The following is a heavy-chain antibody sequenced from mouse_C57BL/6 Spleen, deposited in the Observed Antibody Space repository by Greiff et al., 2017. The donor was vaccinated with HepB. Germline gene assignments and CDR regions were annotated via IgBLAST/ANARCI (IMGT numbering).Heavy chain of an antibody. Sequence: QVQLQQPGAELVKPGASVKMSCKASGYTFTSYWITWVKQRPGQGLEWIGDIYPGSGSTNYNEKFKSKATLTVDTSSSTAYMQLSSLTSEDSAVYCCARCIIYYGNLYYFDYWGQGTTLTVSS. V-gene: IGHV1-55*01. CDR3: ARCIIYYGNLYYFDY. CDR1: GYTFTSYW. J-gene: IGHJ2*01. CDR2: IYPGSGST. D-gene: IGHD2-1*01.